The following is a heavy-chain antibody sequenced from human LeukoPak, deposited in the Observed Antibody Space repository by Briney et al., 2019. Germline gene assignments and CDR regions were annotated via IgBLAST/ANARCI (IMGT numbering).Heavy chain of an antibody. CDR3: ARVGTHYYYYMDV. V-gene: IGHV1-2*02. J-gene: IGHJ6*03. CDR2: INCNTGAT. D-gene: IGHD7-27*01. Sequence: ASVKVSCKASGYNFDTHYIHWVRHVPGHGLEWLGWINCNTGATLYAQKFKGGVTMTGDTSISTAYMELSRLRSDDTAVYYCARVGTHYYYYMDVWGKGTTVTVSS. CDR1: GYNFDTHY.